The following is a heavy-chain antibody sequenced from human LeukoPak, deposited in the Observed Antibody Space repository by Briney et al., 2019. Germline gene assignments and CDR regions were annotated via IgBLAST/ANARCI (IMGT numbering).Heavy chain of an antibody. CDR3: TRDPPRNYGDYGGY. CDR2: INPNSGGT. CDR1: GYTFTGYY. Sequence: ASVKVSCKASGYTFTGYYMHWVRQAPGQGLEWMGWINPNSGGTNYAQKFQGRVTMTRDTSINTAYMELSRLRSDDTAVYYCTRDPPRNYGDYGGYWGQGTLVTVSS. J-gene: IGHJ4*02. V-gene: IGHV1-2*02. D-gene: IGHD4-17*01.